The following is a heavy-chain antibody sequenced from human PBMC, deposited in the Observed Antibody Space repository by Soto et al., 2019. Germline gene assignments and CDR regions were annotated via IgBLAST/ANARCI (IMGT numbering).Heavy chain of an antibody. D-gene: IGHD3-9*01. CDR3: AKDIRSYYDILTGHFDY. CDR1: GFTFDDYA. Sequence: GGSLRLSCAASGFTFDDYAMHWVRQAPGKGLEWVSGISWNSGSIGYADSVKGRFTISRDNAKNSLYLQMNSLRAEDTALYYCAKDIRSYYDILTGHFDYWGQGTLVTVSS. J-gene: IGHJ4*02. V-gene: IGHV3-9*01. CDR2: ISWNSGSI.